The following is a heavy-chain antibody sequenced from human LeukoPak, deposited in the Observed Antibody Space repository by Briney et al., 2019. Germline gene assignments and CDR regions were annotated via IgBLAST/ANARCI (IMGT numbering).Heavy chain of an antibody. Sequence: GASLRLSCAASGFTFSNYAMSWVRQAPGKGLEWVSTISDNGGGTHYADFVKGRFTISRDNSQNSLYLQMNSLRSEDTAIYFCAKDLYGPGTFFDYWGQGTLVTVSS. CDR1: GFTFSNYA. V-gene: IGHV3-23*01. CDR3: AKDLYGPGTFFDY. CDR2: ISDNGGGT. J-gene: IGHJ4*02. D-gene: IGHD3-10*01.